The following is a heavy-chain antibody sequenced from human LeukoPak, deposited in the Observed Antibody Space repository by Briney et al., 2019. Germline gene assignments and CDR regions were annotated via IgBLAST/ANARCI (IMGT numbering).Heavy chain of an antibody. CDR2: INPNSGGT. J-gene: IGHJ4*02. Sequence: ASVKVSCEASGYTFTGYYMHWVRQAPGQGLEWMGRINPNSGGTNYAQKFQGRVTMTRDTSISTAYMELSRLRSDDTAVYYCARGYYDSSGYYKNWGQGTLVTVSS. CDR3: ARGYYDSSGYYKN. CDR1: GYTFTGYY. D-gene: IGHD3-22*01. V-gene: IGHV1-2*06.